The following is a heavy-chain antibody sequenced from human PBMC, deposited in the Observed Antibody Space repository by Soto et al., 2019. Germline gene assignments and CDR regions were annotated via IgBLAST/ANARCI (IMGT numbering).Heavy chain of an antibody. CDR1: GNTFSRFK. J-gene: IGHJ5*02. D-gene: IGHD3-3*01. V-gene: IGHV1-46*01. CDR3: ARDREDTLRFLEWTYTGDSETNWLDP. Sequence: ASVKVSCKTSGNTFSRFKMHWVRQAPGQGLEWMGIINPSGGTTTYAQKFQGRVTMTSDTSTSTVYMELFSLRSDDSAVYYCARDREDTLRFLEWTYTGDSETNWLDPWGQGTQVTVSS. CDR2: INPSGGTT.